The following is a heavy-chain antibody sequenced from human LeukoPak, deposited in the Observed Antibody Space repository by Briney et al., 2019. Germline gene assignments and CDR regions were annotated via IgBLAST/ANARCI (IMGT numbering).Heavy chain of an antibody. D-gene: IGHD3-10*01. CDR1: GYTFTGYY. CDR2: INPNSGGT. V-gene: IGHV1-2*04. CDR3: ARDLRAYGSGSWFGMDV. J-gene: IGHJ6*02. Sequence: ASVKVSCKASGYTFTGYYMHWVRQAPGQGLEWMGWINPNSGGTNYAQKFQGWVTMTRDMSISTAYMELSRLRSDDTAVYYCARDLRAYGSGSWFGMDVWGQGTTVTVSS.